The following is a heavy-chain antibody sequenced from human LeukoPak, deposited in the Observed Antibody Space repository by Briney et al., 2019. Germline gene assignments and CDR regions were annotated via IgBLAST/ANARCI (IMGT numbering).Heavy chain of an antibody. CDR2: INHSGST. Sequence: SETLSLTCAVYGGSFSGYYWSWIRQPPGKGLEWIGEINHSGSTNYNPSLKSRVTISVDTSKNQFSLKLSSVTAADTAVYYCARGRYGGYYVSSGYYQYYFDYWGQGTLVTVSS. J-gene: IGHJ4*02. D-gene: IGHD3-22*01. V-gene: IGHV4-34*01. CDR3: ARGRYGGYYVSSGYYQYYFDY. CDR1: GGSFSGYY.